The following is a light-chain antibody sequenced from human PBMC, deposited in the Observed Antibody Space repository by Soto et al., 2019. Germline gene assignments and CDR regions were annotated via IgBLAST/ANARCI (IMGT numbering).Light chain of an antibody. V-gene: IGKV3-15*01. CDR2: GAS. J-gene: IGKJ1*01. CDR3: QQYNNWPRT. CDR1: QSINTN. Sequence: ETVMTQSPATLSVSPGERATFSCRASQSINTNLAWFQLKPGQAPRLLIYGASIRATGIPVRFSGSGSGTEFTLTISSLQSEDFAVYYCQQYNNWPRTFGQGTKVDIK.